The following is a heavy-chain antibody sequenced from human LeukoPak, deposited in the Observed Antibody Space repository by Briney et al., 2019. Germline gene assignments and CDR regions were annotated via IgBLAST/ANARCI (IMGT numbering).Heavy chain of an antibody. CDR1: GGSISSYY. Sequence: SETLSLTCTVSGGSISSYYWSWIRQPPGKGLEWIGYIYYSGSTNYNPSLKSRVTISVDTSKNQFSLKLSSVTAADTAVYYCARGSSSWGGNYYYMDVWGKGTTVTISS. CDR3: ARGSSSWGGNYYYMDV. D-gene: IGHD6-13*01. CDR2: IYYSGST. V-gene: IGHV4-59*01. J-gene: IGHJ6*03.